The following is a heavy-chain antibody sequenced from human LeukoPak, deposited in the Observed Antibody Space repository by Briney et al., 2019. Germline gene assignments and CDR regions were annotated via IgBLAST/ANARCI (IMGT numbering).Heavy chain of an antibody. V-gene: IGHV3-23*01. CDR1: GFTFRSYA. J-gene: IGHJ5*02. CDR3: AKSKDGNIAASFDP. D-gene: IGHD6-13*01. CDR2: ISGSGGYT. Sequence: PGGSLRLSCAASGFTFRSYAMSWVRQAPGKGLEWVTTISGSGGYTLYADSVKGRFTISRDNSKNTLYLQMNSLRAEDTAVYYCAKSKDGNIAASFDPWGQGTLVTVSS.